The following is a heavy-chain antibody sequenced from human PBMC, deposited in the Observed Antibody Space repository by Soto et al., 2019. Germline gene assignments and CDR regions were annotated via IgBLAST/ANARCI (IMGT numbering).Heavy chain of an antibody. J-gene: IGHJ6*02. V-gene: IGHV1-8*01. CDR2: MNPNSGNT. CDR1: GYTFTSYD. Sequence: ASVKVSCKASGYTFTSYDINWVRQATGQGLEWMGWMNPNSGNTGYAQKFQGRVTMTRNTSISTAYMELSSLRSEDTAVYYCARATVLRYFDLLLTFPDYHNAMDVWGPGPTVTLSS. D-gene: IGHD3-9*01. CDR3: ARATVLRYFDLLLTFPDYHNAMDV.